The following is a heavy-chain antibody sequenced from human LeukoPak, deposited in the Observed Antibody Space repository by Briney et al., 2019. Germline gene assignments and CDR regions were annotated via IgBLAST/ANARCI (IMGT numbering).Heavy chain of an antibody. V-gene: IGHV4-34*01. CDR2: INHSGST. D-gene: IGHD6-6*01. CDR3: ARDRRSGIAARSFQH. J-gene: IGHJ1*01. Sequence: KTSETLSLTCAVYGGSFSGYYWSWIRQPPGKGLEWIGEINHSGSTNYNPSLKSRVTISVDTSKNQFSLKLSSVTAADTAVYYCARDRRSGIAARSFQHWGQGTLVTVSS. CDR1: GGSFSGYY.